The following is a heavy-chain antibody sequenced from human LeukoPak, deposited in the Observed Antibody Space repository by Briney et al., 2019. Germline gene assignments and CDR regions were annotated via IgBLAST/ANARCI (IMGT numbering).Heavy chain of an antibody. Sequence: GGSLRLSCAASGFTFSGSAMHWVRQPPGKGLEWVSAITASGDSTYSADSVKGRFTISRDNSRNTLYLQMNSLRAEDTAVYYCARDLFRWELQWEFDYWGQGTLVTVSS. CDR2: ITASGDST. CDR3: ARDLFRWELQWEFDY. J-gene: IGHJ4*02. CDR1: GFTFSGSA. V-gene: IGHV3-23*01. D-gene: IGHD1-26*01.